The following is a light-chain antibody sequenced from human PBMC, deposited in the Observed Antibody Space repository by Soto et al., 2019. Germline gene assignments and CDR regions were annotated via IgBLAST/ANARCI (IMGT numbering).Light chain of an antibody. Sequence: EVVMTQSPATLSVSPGERATLSCRASQSVRSHLAWYQQKPGQAPSLLIFGASTRATGVPARFSGSESGTEFTLTISSLQSEDVALYFCQQYNDWPRTFSGGTKVEMK. CDR3: QQYNDWPRT. J-gene: IGKJ4*01. CDR2: GAS. V-gene: IGKV3-15*01. CDR1: QSVRSH.